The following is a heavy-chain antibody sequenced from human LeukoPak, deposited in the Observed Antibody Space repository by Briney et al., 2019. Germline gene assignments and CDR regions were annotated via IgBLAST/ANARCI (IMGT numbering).Heavy chain of an antibody. Sequence: SETLSLTCTVSGGSITNYYWSWMRQPPGKGLEWIGYIYYSGSTNYNPSLKSRVTISVDTSKNQFSLKLSSVTAADTAVYYCASLGYCSGGSCYGGANWFDPWGQGILVTVSS. V-gene: IGHV4-59*01. J-gene: IGHJ5*02. CDR3: ASLGYCSGGSCYGGANWFDP. CDR1: GGSITNYY. CDR2: IYYSGST. D-gene: IGHD2-15*01.